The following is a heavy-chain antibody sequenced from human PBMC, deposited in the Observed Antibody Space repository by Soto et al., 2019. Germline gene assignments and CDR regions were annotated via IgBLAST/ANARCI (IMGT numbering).Heavy chain of an antibody. CDR2: IYYSGST. V-gene: IGHV4-39*01. CDR3: ARHRDYGDYLYYYYYMDV. Sequence: SETLSLTCTVSGGSISSSSYYWGWIRQPPGKGLEWIGSIYYSGSTYYNPSLKSRVTISVDTSKNQFSLKLSSVTAADTAVYYCARHRDYGDYLYYYYYMDVWGKGTTVTVSS. J-gene: IGHJ6*03. D-gene: IGHD4-17*01. CDR1: GGSISSSSYY.